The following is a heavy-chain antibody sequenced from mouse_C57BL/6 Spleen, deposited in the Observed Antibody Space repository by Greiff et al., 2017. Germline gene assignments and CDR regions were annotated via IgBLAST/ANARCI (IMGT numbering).Heavy chain of an antibody. V-gene: IGHV5-16*01. Sequence: EVKLMEPEGGLVQPGSSMKLSCTASGFTFSDYYMAWVRQVPEKGLEWVANINYDGSSTYYLDSLKSRFIISRDNAKNILYLQMSSLTSEDTATYYCARKGSSYDYFYDWGQGTTLTVSS. CDR3: ARKGSSYDYFYD. D-gene: IGHD1-1*01. CDR2: INYDGSST. CDR1: GFTFSDYY. J-gene: IGHJ2*01.